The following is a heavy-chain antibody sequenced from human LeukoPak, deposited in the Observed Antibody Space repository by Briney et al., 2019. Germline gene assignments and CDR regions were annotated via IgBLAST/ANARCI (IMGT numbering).Heavy chain of an antibody. J-gene: IGHJ4*02. D-gene: IGHD5-24*01. CDR1: GFTFSSYA. CDR3: AKSRRWLQFCDS. CDR2: ISGSGGST. Sequence: GGSLRLSCAACGFTFSSYAMSWVRQAPGKGLEWVSAISGSGGSTYYADSVKGRFLISRDNSKNTLYLQMNSLRAEDTALYYCAKSRRWLQFCDSWGQRTLLTVSS. V-gene: IGHV3-23*01.